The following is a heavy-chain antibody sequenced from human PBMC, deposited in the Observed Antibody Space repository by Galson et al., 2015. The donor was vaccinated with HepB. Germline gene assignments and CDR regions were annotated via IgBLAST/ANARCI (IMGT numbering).Heavy chain of an antibody. Sequence: SVKVSCKASGYTFTRSGISWVRQAPGQGLEWMGWISAENGNTKYSQKLQGRVTMTTDTSTSTAYMELRTLRSDDTAVYYCGRSARYFGSGSYYDYWGQGTLVTVSS. D-gene: IGHD3-10*01. CDR2: ISAENGNT. CDR1: GYTFTRSG. CDR3: GRSARYFGSGSYYDY. J-gene: IGHJ4*02. V-gene: IGHV1-18*01.